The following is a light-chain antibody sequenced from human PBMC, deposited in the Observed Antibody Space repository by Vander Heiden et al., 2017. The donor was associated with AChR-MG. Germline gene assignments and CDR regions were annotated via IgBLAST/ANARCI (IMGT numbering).Light chain of an antibody. CDR3: QAWDGPTVV. CDR1: QLGNKY. V-gene: IGLV3-1*01. CDR2: QNT. J-gene: IGLJ2*01. Sequence: SFDLTQPPSVSVSPGQTATIACSADQLGNKYVCWYQQKPGQSPVQVIYQNTNRPSGIPERFSGSKSGKTATLTISGTQAIDEADYYCQAWDGPTVVFGGGTKLT.